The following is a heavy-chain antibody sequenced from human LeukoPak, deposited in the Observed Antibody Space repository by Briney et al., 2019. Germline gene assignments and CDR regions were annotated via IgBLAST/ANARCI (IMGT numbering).Heavy chain of an antibody. CDR1: GYTFTGYY. Sequence: ASVKVSCKASGYTFTGYYMHWVRQAPGQGLEWMGWISAYNGNTNYAQKLQGRVTMTTDTSTSTAYMELRSLRSDDTAVYYCARELRGSGDYWGQGTLVTVSS. D-gene: IGHD3-10*01. J-gene: IGHJ4*02. V-gene: IGHV1-18*04. CDR2: ISAYNGNT. CDR3: ARELRGSGDY.